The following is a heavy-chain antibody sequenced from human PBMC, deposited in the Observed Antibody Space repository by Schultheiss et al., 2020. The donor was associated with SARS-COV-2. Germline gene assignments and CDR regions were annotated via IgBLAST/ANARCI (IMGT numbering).Heavy chain of an antibody. Sequence: GGSLRLSCVASVFTEFSFDDYAMHWVRQVPGKGLEWVSGISWNSADIAYADSARGRFSISRDNAKNTLYLQMNSLRAEDTAVYYCAKDRAIGVVGVTYYYYGMDVWGQGTTVTVSS. CDR2: ISWNSADI. CDR1: VFTEFSFDDYA. V-gene: IGHV3-9*01. J-gene: IGHJ6*02. D-gene: IGHD1-26*01. CDR3: AKDRAIGVVGVTYYYYGMDV.